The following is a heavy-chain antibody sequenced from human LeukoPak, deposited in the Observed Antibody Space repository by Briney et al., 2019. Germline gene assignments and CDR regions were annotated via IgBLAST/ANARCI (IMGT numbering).Heavy chain of an antibody. CDR2: ISYDGSNK. CDR3: AKVFPSVKGYCSGGSCYLGYFQH. CDR1: GFTFSSYG. V-gene: IGHV3-30*18. J-gene: IGHJ1*01. D-gene: IGHD2-15*01. Sequence: GGSLRLSCAASGFTFSSYGMHWVRQAPGKGLEWVAVISYDGSNKYYADSVKGRFTISRDNSKNTLYLQMNSLRAEDTAVYYCAKVFPSVKGYCSGGSCYLGYFQHWGQGTLVTVSS.